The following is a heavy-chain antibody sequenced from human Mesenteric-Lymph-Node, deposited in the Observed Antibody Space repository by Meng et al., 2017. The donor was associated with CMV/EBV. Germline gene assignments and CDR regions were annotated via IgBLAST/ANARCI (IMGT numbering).Heavy chain of an antibody. V-gene: IGHV3-15*01. J-gene: IGHJ6*02. CDR2: IKSKTDGGTT. CDR1: GFTFSNAW. CDR3: TTGGDFWSYYYYGMDV. Sequence: GESLKISCAASGFTFSNAWMSWVRQAPGKGLEWVGRIKSKTDGGTTDYAAPVKGRFTISRDDSKNTLYLQMNSLKTEDTAVYYCTTGGDFWSYYYYGMDVWGQGTTVTVSS. D-gene: IGHD3-3*01.